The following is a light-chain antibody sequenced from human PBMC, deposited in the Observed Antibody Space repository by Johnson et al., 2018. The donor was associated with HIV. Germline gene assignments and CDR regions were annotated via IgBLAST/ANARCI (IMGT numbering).Light chain of an antibody. V-gene: IGLV1-51*02. CDR2: ENN. Sequence: QSVLTQPPSVSAAPGQTVNISCSGNVSNIESDFVSWYQQLPGAAPTLLIYENNKRPSGIPDRFSGSKSGASATLGITGLQTGDEADYYCGTWDSSLSAPLYVFGTGTKVTVL. J-gene: IGLJ1*01. CDR3: GTWDSSLSAPLYV. CDR1: VSNIESDF.